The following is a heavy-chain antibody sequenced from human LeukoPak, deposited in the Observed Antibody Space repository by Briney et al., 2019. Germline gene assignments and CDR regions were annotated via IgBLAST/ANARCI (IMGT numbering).Heavy chain of an antibody. CDR2: IYTSGST. CDR3: AREPRYYDSSGYYFSPHYFDY. D-gene: IGHD3-22*01. Sequence: SETLSLTCTVSGGSISSYYWSWIRQPAGKGLEWIGRIYTSGSTNYNPSLKSRVTMSVDTSKNQFSLKLSSVTAADTAVYYCAREPRYYDSSGYYFSPHYFDYRGQGTLVTVSS. J-gene: IGHJ4*02. V-gene: IGHV4-4*07. CDR1: GGSISSYY.